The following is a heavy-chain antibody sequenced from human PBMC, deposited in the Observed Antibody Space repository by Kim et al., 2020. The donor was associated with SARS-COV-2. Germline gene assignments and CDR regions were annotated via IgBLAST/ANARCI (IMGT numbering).Heavy chain of an antibody. D-gene: IGHD1-1*01. CDR3: ARPEPPGFAFDI. CDR2: SRKSVGS. J-gene: IGHJ3*02. CDR1: GWSFTGYY. Sequence: SETLSLTCAVYGWSFTGYYMGWVRQAPGRGREWVVESRKSVGSNYNPYLKSRVTISVDTSENQFSLKLSSVTAADTAVYYCARPEPPGFAFDIWGQGTMVTVSS. V-gene: IGHV4-34*01.